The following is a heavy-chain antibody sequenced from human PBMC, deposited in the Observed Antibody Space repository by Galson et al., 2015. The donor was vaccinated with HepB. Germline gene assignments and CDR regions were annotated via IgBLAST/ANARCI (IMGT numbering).Heavy chain of an antibody. Sequence: SVKVSCKASGGTFSSYAISWVRQAPGQGLEWMGGIIPIFGTANYAQKFQGRVTITADESTSTAYVELSSLRSEDTAVYYCARGWGAISEWFDPWGQGTLVTVSS. D-gene: IGHD2-2*02. J-gene: IGHJ5*02. V-gene: IGHV1-69*13. CDR1: GGTFSSYA. CDR2: IIPIFGTA. CDR3: ARGWGAISEWFDP.